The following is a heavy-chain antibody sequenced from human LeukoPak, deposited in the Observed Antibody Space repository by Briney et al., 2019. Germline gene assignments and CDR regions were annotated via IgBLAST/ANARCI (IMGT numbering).Heavy chain of an antibody. Sequence: KASETLSLTCTVSGYSISSDYYWGWIRQPPGKGLEWIGFIYHSGSTYYNPSLKSRVTISVDTSKNQFSLKLSSVTAADTAVYYCARGSGWYFYWGQGTLVTVSS. J-gene: IGHJ4*02. CDR2: IYHSGST. CDR3: ARGSGWYFY. D-gene: IGHD6-19*01. V-gene: IGHV4-38-2*02. CDR1: GYSISSDYY.